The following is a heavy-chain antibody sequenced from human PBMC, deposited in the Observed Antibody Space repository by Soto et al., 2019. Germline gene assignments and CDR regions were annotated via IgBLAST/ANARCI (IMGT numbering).Heavy chain of an antibody. V-gene: IGHV4-34*01. Sequence: QVQLQQWGAGLLKPSETLSLTCAVYGGSFSGYYWSWIRQPPGKGLEWIGEINHSGSTNYNPSLKRRVTISVDTTKNQFSLKLSSVTAAYPAVYYCARVVVVPAGRWFDPWGQGTLVTVSS. D-gene: IGHD2-2*01. J-gene: IGHJ5*02. CDR3: ARVVVVPAGRWFDP. CDR1: GGSFSGYY. CDR2: INHSGST.